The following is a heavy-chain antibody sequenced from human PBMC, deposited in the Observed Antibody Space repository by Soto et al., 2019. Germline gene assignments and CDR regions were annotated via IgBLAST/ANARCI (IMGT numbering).Heavy chain of an antibody. CDR2: ISYDGSNK. J-gene: IGHJ4*02. CDR3: ARDRGDYYDSSGSDY. CDR1: GFTFSSYA. V-gene: IGHV3-30-3*01. Sequence: GGSLRLSFAASGFTFSSYAMHWVRQAPGKGLEWVAVISYDGSNKYYADSVKGRFTISRDNSKNTLYLQMNSLRAEDTAVYYCARDRGDYYDSSGSDYWGQGTLVTVSS. D-gene: IGHD3-22*01.